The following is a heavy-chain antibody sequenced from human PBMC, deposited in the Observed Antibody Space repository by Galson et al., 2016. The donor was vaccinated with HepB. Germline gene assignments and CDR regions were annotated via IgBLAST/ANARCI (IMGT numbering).Heavy chain of an antibody. CDR1: GFTFSTAW. J-gene: IGHJ5*02. V-gene: IGHV3-15*01. CDR2: MKTQTEAGTT. Sequence: SLRLSCAASGFTFSTAWISWVRQAPGKGLEWVGRMKTQTEAGTTDYDAPVKGRFTISRDDSKNPLYLQMNSLKTEDTAVYYCTTRWFDPWGQGTLVTVSS. CDR3: TTRWFDP.